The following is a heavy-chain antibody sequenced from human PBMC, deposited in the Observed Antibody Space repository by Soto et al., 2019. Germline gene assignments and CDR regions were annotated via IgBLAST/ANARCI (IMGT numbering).Heavy chain of an antibody. D-gene: IGHD3-16*02. CDR2: IYYSGST. CDR1: GGSISSSSYY. J-gene: IGHJ4*02. V-gene: IGHV4-39*01. Sequence: SETLSLTCTVSGGSISSSSYYWGWIRQPPGKGLEWIGSIYYSGSTYYNPSLKSRVTISVDTSKNQFSLKLSSVTAADTAVYYCARGAYDYIWGSYRAYYFDYWGQGTLVTVSS. CDR3: ARGAYDYIWGSYRAYYFDY.